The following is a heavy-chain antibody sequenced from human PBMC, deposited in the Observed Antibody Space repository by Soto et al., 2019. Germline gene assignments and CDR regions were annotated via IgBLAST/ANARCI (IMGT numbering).Heavy chain of an antibody. CDR1: GGSISSGGYS. CDR2: IYHSGST. D-gene: IGHD3-22*01. CDR3: ARALYYYDSSGYYYWFDP. V-gene: IGHV4-30-2*01. J-gene: IGHJ5*02. Sequence: SETLSLTCAVSGGSISSGGYSWSWIRQPPGKGLEWIGYIYHSGSTYYNPSLKSRVTIPVDRSKNQFSLKLSSVTAADTAVYYFARALYYYDSSGYYYWFDPWGQGTLVTVSS.